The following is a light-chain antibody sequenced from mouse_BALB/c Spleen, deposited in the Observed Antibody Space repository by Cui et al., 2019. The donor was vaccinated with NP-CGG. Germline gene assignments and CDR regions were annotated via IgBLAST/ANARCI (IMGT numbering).Light chain of an antibody. CDR2: GTN. CDR1: TGAVTTSNY. CDR3: ALWYSNHWV. V-gene: IGLV1*01. Sequence: AVLTLESALTTSPGETVTLTCRSSTGAVTTSNYANWVQEKPDHLFTGLIGGTNNRPPGVPARFSGSRIGDKAALTITGAQTEDEAIYFCALWYSNHWVFGGGTKLTVL. J-gene: IGLJ1*01.